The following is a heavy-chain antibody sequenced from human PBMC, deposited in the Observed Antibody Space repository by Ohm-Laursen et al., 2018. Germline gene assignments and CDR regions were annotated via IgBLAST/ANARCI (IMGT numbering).Heavy chain of an antibody. D-gene: IGHD6-6*01. Sequence: SSLRLSCAASGFTFDDYAMHWVRQAPGKGLEWVSGISWNSDRITYADSVKGRFAVSRDNAKNSLYLQMNSLRPGDTALYYCSKANSIAALHFDSWGQGTLVTVSS. CDR3: SKANSIAALHFDS. J-gene: IGHJ4*02. CDR2: ISWNSDRI. CDR1: GFTFDDYA. V-gene: IGHV3-9*01.